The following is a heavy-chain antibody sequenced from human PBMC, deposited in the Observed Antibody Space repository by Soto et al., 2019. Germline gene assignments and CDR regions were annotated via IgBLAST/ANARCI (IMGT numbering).Heavy chain of an antibody. Sequence: EVHLVESGGGMVQPGGSLRLSCVVSGLTFSNYWMSWVRQAPGKGLEWVANINRDGSDTYYVDSVKGRFTISRDNIKNSLYLQMTSLRAEDTAVYYCARPDRECSDPGCAIWRQGTLVAVSS. D-gene: IGHD2-15*01. CDR3: ARPDRECSDPGCAI. J-gene: IGHJ4*02. CDR1: GLTFSNYW. V-gene: IGHV3-7*01. CDR2: INRDGSDT.